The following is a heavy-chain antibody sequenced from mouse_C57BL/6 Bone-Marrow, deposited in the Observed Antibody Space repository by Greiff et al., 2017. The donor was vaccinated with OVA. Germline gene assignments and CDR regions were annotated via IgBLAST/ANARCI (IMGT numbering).Heavy chain of an antibody. CDR3: AGELAWFAY. V-gene: IGHV12-3*01. Sequence: VQRVESGPGLVKPSQSLFLTCSITGFPITSGYYWIWIRQSPGKPLEWMGYITHSGETFYNPSLQSPISITRDTSKNQFFLQLNSVTTEDTAMYYCAGELAWFAYWGQGTLVTVSA. CDR1: GFPITSGYY. CDR2: ITHSGET. J-gene: IGHJ3*01. D-gene: IGHD4-1*01.